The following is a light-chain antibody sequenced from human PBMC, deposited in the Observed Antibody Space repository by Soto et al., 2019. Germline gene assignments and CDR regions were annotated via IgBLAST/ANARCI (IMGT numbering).Light chain of an antibody. Sequence: EIVMTQSPGTLSGSPGERATLSCRASQSITNNLAWYQQKVGQAPRLLIYGASTRATGIPARFRGSGSGTEFTLTISSLQSEDFAVYYCQQYNHWHPKMAFGQGTNVDIK. V-gene: IGKV3-15*01. CDR2: GAS. J-gene: IGKJ1*01. CDR3: QQYNHWHPKMA. CDR1: QSITNN.